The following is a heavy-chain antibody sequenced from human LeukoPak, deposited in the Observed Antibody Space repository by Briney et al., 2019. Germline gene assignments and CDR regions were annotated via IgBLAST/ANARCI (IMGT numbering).Heavy chain of an antibody. CDR1: GYTFTSYG. CDR2: ISAYNGNT. Sequence: ASVKVSCKASGYTFTSYGISWVRQAPGQGLEWMGWISAYNGNTNYAQKLQGRVTMTTDTSTSTAYMELRSLRSDDTAVYYCARISRVPAAISYYYMDVWGKGTTVTVSS. J-gene: IGHJ6*03. D-gene: IGHD2-2*01. V-gene: IGHV1-18*01. CDR3: ARISRVPAAISYYYMDV.